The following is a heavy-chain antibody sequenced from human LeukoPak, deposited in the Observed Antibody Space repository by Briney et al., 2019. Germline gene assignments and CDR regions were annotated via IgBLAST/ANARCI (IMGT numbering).Heavy chain of an antibody. CDR2: ISSNGGST. Sequence: GGSLRLSCAASGFTFSNYAMHWVRQAPGKGLEYVSAISSNGGSTYYVNSVKGRFTISRDNSKNTLYLQMGSLRAEDMAVYYCARAHGSGATDITPPHYWGQGTLVTVSS. CDR1: GFTFSNYA. D-gene: IGHD6-19*01. J-gene: IGHJ4*02. V-gene: IGHV3-64*01. CDR3: ARAHGSGATDITPPHY.